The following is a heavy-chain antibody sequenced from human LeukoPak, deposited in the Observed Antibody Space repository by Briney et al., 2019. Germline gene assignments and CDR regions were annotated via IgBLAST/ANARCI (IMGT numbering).Heavy chain of an antibody. CDR1: GGSISSGDYY. Sequence: SETLSLTCTVSGGSISSGDYYWSWIRQPPGKGLEWIGYIYYSGSTYYNPSLKSRVTISVDTSKNQFSLKLSSVTAADTAVYYCARVDYYDSRCWFDPWGQGTLVTVSS. CDR3: ARVDYYDSRCWFDP. V-gene: IGHV4-30-4*01. J-gene: IGHJ5*02. D-gene: IGHD3-22*01. CDR2: IYYSGST.